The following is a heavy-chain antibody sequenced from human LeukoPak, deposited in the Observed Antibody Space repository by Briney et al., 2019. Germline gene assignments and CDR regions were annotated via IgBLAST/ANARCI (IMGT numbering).Heavy chain of an antibody. CDR1: GYSFTSYW. J-gene: IGHJ3*02. CDR2: IYPGDSDT. D-gene: IGHD3-10*01. V-gene: IGHV5-51*01. Sequence: GESLKISCKGSGYSFTSYWIGWVRQMPGKGLEWMGIIYPGDSDTRYSPSLQGQVTISADKSISTAYLQWSSLKASDTAMYYCARNNVGAGSAFDIWGQGTMVTVSS. CDR3: ARNNVGAGSAFDI.